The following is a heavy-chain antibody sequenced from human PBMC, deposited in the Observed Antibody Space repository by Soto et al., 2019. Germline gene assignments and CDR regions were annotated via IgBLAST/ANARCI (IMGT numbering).Heavy chain of an antibody. CDR2: ISGSGGST. CDR1: GFTFSSYA. J-gene: IGHJ4*02. D-gene: IGHD3-9*01. CDR3: AKAPFDWLPPYYFDY. Sequence: GGSLRLSCAASGFTFSSYAMSWVRQAPGKVLEWVSAISGSGGSTYYADSVKGRFTISRDNSKNTLYLQMNSLRAEDTAVYYCAKAPFDWLPPYYFDYWGQGTLVTVSS. V-gene: IGHV3-23*01.